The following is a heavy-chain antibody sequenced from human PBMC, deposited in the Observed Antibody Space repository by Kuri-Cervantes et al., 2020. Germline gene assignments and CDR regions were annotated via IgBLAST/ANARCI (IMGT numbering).Heavy chain of an antibody. CDR2: IWYDGSNK. J-gene: IGHJ6*02. Sequence: GGSLRLSCAASGFTFSSYAMHWVRQAPGKGLEWVAVIWYDGSNKYYADSVKGRFTISRDNSKNTLYLQMNSLRAEDTAVYYCAKVGNYDILTGRGMDVWGQGTTVTVSS. CDR3: AKVGNYDILTGRGMDV. D-gene: IGHD3-9*01. V-gene: IGHV3-30*02. CDR1: GFTFSSYA.